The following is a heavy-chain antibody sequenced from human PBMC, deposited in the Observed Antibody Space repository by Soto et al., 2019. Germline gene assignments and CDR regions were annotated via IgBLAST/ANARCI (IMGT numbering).Heavy chain of an antibody. CDR2: INPTGYTS. V-gene: IGHV1-46*01. J-gene: IGHJ4*02. CDR1: GYTFIDYY. CDR3: ARDLHGAFTTMSH. Sequence: ASVKVSCKASGYTFIDYYIHWVRQAPGQGLEWMGIINPTGYTSTLAQKFQGRLTVASDASTNTVCMELGSLTSEDTAMYFCARDLHGAFTTMSHWGRGTLVTVSS. D-gene: IGHD5-18*01.